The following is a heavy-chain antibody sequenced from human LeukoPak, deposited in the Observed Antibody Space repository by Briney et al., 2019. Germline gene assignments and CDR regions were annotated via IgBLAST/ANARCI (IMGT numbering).Heavy chain of an antibody. CDR3: AKESGKFDY. CDR2: ISSDGGSA. CDR1: GLNFDDCS. J-gene: IGHJ4*02. V-gene: IGHV3-43*01. Sequence: PGGSLRLSCVASGLNFDDCSMQWVRQAPGKGLDLVSLISSDGGSAFSADSVKGRFSISRENSKNSLYLQMNSLRSEDTAMYDCAKESGKFDYWGQGTLVAVSS.